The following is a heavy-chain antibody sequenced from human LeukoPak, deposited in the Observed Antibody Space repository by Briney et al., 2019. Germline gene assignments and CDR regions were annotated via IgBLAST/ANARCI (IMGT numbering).Heavy chain of an antibody. J-gene: IGHJ4*02. V-gene: IGHV3-15*01. CDR2: IYRSSNGETT. D-gene: IGHD6-19*01. CDR3: TTYSSGSYPF. CDR1: GITFSNAW. Sequence: PGGSLRLSCAASGITFSNAWMTWVRQAPGKGLECVGRIYRSSNGETTDYGAPVKGRFTMSRDDSKNTLYLQMNSLKTEDTAVYYCTTYSSGSYPFWGQGTLVTVSS.